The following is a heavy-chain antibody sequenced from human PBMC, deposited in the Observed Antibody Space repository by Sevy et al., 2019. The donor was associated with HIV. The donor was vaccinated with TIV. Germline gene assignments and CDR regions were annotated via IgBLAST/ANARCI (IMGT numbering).Heavy chain of an antibody. CDR1: GGSISSGGYY. J-gene: IGHJ3*02. CDR2: IYYSGST. CDR3: ARDTSGVAAAGTDI. V-gene: IGHV4-31*03. Sequence: SETLSLTCTVSGGSISSGGYYWSWIRQHPGKGLEWIGYIYYSGSTYYNPSLKSRVTISVDTSKNQFSLKLSSVTAADTAVYYCARDTSGVAAAGTDIWGQGTMVTVSS. D-gene: IGHD6-13*01.